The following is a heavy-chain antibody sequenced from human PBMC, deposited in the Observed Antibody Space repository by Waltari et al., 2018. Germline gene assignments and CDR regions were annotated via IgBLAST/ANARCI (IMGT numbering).Heavy chain of an antibody. CDR2: TKNRGNSHIT. V-gene: IGHV3-72*01. J-gene: IGHJ5*01. CDR1: GFTFTDHY. Sequence: EVQLVESGGGLVQPGGSLRLSCVGSGFTFTDHYMDWVRQAPGKGLEWVSRTKNRGNSHITDYAASVKGRFIGSRDDSKNSLYLQMNNLQTEDTAVYYCARDTATALDSWGQGTPVIVSS. CDR3: ARDTATALDS. D-gene: IGHD1-1*01.